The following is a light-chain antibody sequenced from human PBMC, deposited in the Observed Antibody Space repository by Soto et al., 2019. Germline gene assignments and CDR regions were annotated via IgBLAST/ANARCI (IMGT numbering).Light chain of an antibody. CDR1: SSNSGSNT. Sequence: QSVLTQPPSASGTPGQRVTISCSGSSSNSGSNTVNWYQQLPGTAPKLLIYSNNQRPSGVPDRFSGSKSGTSASLAISGLQSEDEADYYCAAWDASLNGYVFGTGTKVTVL. J-gene: IGLJ1*01. CDR2: SNN. CDR3: AAWDASLNGYV. V-gene: IGLV1-44*01.